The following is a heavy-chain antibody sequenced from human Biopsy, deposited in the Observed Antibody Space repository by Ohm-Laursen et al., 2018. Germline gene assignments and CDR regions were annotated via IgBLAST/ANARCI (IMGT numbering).Heavy chain of an antibody. D-gene: IGHD3-10*01. CDR2: ISIDGSTT. CDR1: GFSFSSYW. J-gene: IGHJ6*02. V-gene: IGHV3-74*01. CDR3: ARDRYYGSESYYSHYNMDV. Sequence: SLRLSCTASGFSFSSYWMHWVRQGPGKGLVWVSRISIDGSTTRYADSVKGRFTISRDNAKNTLYLQMNSLRAADTAVYYCARDRYYGSESYYSHYNMDVWGQGTTVSVSS.